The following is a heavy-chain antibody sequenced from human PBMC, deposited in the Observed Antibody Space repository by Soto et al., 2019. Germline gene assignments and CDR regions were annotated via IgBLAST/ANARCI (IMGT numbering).Heavy chain of an antibody. V-gene: IGHV1-69*02. CDR2: IIPILGIA. CDR1: GGTFSSYT. D-gene: IGHD2-15*01. J-gene: IGHJ6*03. Sequence: QVQLVQSGAEVKKPGSSVKVSCKASGGTFSSYTISWVRQAPGQGLEWMGRIIPILGIANYAQKFQGRVTITADKSTSTAYMELSSLRSEDTAVYYCARGAVAATTYYYYYMDVWGKGTTVTVSS. CDR3: ARGAVAATTYYYYYMDV.